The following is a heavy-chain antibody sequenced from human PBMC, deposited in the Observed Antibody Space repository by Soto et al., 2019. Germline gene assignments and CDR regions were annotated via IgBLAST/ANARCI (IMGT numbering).Heavy chain of an antibody. CDR2: ISESISTI. CDR1: GFTFSTSS. D-gene: IGHD5-18*01. CDR3: ARESGYSYGFVHYGMDV. V-gene: IGHV3-48*02. Sequence: VGSLRLSCAASGFTFSTSSMNWVRQAPGKGLEWVSFISESISTIYYADSVKGRFTISRDNAKKSLFLQMNSLRDEDTAVYYCARESGYSYGFVHYGMDVWGQGTTVTVSS. J-gene: IGHJ6*02.